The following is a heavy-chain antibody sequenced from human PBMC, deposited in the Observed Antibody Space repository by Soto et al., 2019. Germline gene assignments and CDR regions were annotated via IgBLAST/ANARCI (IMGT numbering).Heavy chain of an antibody. V-gene: IGHV3-23*01. CDR1: GFTFSTYA. J-gene: IGHJ4*02. Sequence: GGSLRLSCAASGFTFSTYAMTWVRQAPGKGLEWVSGISGSGGGTYYADSVKGRFTISRDNSKTTVYLEMNSLRAEDTAIYYCAKGEGYYDSSGHPYWGLGTLVTVSS. CDR2: ISGSGGGT. D-gene: IGHD3-22*01. CDR3: AKGEGYYDSSGHPY.